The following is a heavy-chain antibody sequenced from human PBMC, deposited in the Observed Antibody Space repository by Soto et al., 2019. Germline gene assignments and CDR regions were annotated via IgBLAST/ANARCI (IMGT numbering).Heavy chain of an antibody. Sequence: QVQLVQSGAEVKKPGASVTVSCKASGYTFTTYAMHWVRQAPGQRLEWMGWINAGNGNTKYSQSFQGRVTITRDTSARTAYMELSSLRSEDTAVYYCARDKGYCSGTTCYNPLFDYWGQGTLVTVSS. CDR1: GYTFTTYA. D-gene: IGHD2-2*02. J-gene: IGHJ4*02. CDR2: INAGNGNT. V-gene: IGHV1-3*01. CDR3: ARDKGYCSGTTCYNPLFDY.